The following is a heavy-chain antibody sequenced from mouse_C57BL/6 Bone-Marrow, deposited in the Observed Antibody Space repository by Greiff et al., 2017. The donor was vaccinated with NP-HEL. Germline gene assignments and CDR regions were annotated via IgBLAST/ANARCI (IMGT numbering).Heavy chain of an antibody. Sequence: QVQLKESGPEVVRPGVSVRISCKGSGYTFTDSAMHWVKQSHAKSLEWIGVIRTYNGDTNYNQKFKGKATMTVDKSSSTAHMELARLTSEDSAIYYCAREAGYYYYAMDYWGQGTSVTGSS. CDR1: GYTFTDSA. D-gene: IGHD2-3*01. J-gene: IGHJ4*01. CDR3: AREAGYYYYAMDY. V-gene: IGHV1-67*01. CDR2: IRTYNGDT.